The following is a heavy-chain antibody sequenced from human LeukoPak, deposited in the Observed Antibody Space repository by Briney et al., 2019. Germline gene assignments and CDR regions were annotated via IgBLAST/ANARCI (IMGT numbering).Heavy chain of an antibody. Sequence: GGSLRLSCEGSGFSSSAHTMNWVRQAPGKGLEWVSSIDSTSTYIYYADSMKGRFSISRDNAKNSLYLQMSSLRAEDTAVYYCARGGQGAWYWFDLWGQGTLVTVSS. CDR2: IDSTSTYI. CDR3: ARGGQGAWYWFDL. D-gene: IGHD6-19*01. V-gene: IGHV3-21*01. CDR1: GFSSSAHT. J-gene: IGHJ5*02.